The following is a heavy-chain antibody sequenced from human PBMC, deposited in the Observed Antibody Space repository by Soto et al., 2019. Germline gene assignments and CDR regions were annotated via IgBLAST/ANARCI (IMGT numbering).Heavy chain of an antibody. D-gene: IGHD4-17*01. CDR1: GGSISSGGYS. J-gene: IGHJ6*02. CDR3: ARAHYGDYGYGMDV. Sequence: QLQLQESGSGLVKPSQTLSLTCAVSGGSISSGGYSWSWIRQPPGKGLVWIGYIYHSGSTYYNPSLKSRVTISVDRSTNQFSLKLSSVTAADTAVYYCARAHYGDYGYGMDVWGQGTTVTVSS. CDR2: IYHSGST. V-gene: IGHV4-30-2*01.